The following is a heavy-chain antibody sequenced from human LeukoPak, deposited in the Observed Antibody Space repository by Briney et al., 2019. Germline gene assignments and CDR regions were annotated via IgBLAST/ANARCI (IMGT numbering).Heavy chain of an antibody. J-gene: IGHJ4*02. V-gene: IGHV3-23*01. CDR3: AKDPNCTTTSCLRRSHFDY. CDR1: GFTFSSYA. Sequence: GGSLRLSCAASGFTFSSYAMSWVRQAPGKGLEWVSTISGSGGSTYYADSVKGRFTISRDNSKNTLYLQMNSLRAEDSAVYYCAKDPNCTTTSCLRRSHFDYWGQGTLVTVSS. D-gene: IGHD2-2*01. CDR2: ISGSGGST.